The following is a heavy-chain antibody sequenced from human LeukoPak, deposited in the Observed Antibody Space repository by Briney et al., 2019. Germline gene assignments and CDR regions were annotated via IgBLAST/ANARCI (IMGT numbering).Heavy chain of an antibody. CDR1: GYTFTSYG. CDR2: ISAYNGNT. D-gene: IGHD2-15*01. Sequence: ASVKVSCKASGYTFTSYGISWVRQAPGQGLEWMGWISAYNGNTNYAQKLQGRVTMTTDTSTSTAYMELRSLRSDDTAVYYCARDLCAYSGGSCYPAQHWGQGTLVTVSS. CDR3: ARDLCAYSGGSCYPAQH. V-gene: IGHV1-18*01. J-gene: IGHJ1*01.